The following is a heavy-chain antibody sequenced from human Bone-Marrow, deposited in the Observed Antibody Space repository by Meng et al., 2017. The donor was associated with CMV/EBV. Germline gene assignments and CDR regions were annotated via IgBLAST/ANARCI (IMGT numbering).Heavy chain of an antibody. CDR1: GGTFSSYA. Sequence: KASGGTFSSYAISWVRQAPGQGREWMGGIIPIFGTANYAQKFQGRVTITADKSTSTAYMELSSLRSEDTAVYYCARSYYYDSSGYQVWGQGTLVTVSS. CDR3: ARSYYYDSSGYQV. V-gene: IGHV1-69*06. D-gene: IGHD3-22*01. J-gene: IGHJ4*02. CDR2: IIPIFGTA.